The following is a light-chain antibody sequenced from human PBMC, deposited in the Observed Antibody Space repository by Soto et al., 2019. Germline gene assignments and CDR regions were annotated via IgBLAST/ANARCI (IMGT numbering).Light chain of an antibody. CDR3: QTWGTGIRV. V-gene: IGLV4-69*01. Sequence: QTVVTQSPSASASLGASVKVTCTLSSGHSSYAIAWHQQQPEKGPRYLMEVNSDGSHNKGDGIPDRFSGSSSGAERYLTISSLQSEDEADYYCQTWGTGIRVFGGGTKLTVL. CDR2: VNSDGSH. J-gene: IGLJ3*02. CDR1: SGHSSYA.